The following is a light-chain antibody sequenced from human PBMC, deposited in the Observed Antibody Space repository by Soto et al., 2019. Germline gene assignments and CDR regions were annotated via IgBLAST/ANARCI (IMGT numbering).Light chain of an antibody. CDR2: DTS. CDR1: QSLANSF. CDR3: QQYGTSEII. J-gene: IGKJ5*01. V-gene: IGKV3-20*01. Sequence: ESALTHSPDTMSLSPGEKATLCCRASQSLANSFIAWYQQKPGQAPRLLIYDTSSRASGIPDRFSGSGSGTDFTLTISRLETEDFAVFYCQQYGTSEIILGQGTRLEI.